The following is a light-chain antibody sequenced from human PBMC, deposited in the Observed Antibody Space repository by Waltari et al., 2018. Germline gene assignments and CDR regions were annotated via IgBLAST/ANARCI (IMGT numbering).Light chain of an antibody. CDR1: QSISSY. V-gene: IGKV1-39*01. CDR3: QQSYSTPRT. J-gene: IGKJ4*01. Sequence: DIQMTQSPSSLSASVADRVTITCRASQSISSYLNWYQQKPGKAPKLLIYAASSLQSRVPSRFSGSGSGTDFTLTISSLQPEDFATYYCQQSYSTPRTFGGGTKVEIK. CDR2: AAS.